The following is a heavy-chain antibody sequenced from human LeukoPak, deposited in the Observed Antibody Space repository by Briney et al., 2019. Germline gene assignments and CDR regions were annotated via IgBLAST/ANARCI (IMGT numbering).Heavy chain of an antibody. CDR3: ARYSSGWPNDAFDV. CDR1: GFTFNNYA. CDR2: ISGSGGST. D-gene: IGHD6-19*01. J-gene: IGHJ3*01. V-gene: IGHV3-23*01. Sequence: GGSLRLSCASSGFTFNNYAMTWVRQAPGKGLEWVSAISGSGGSTYYADSVKGRFTISRDNSKNTLYLQMNSLRAEDTAVYYCARYSSGWPNDAFDVWGQGTMVTVSS.